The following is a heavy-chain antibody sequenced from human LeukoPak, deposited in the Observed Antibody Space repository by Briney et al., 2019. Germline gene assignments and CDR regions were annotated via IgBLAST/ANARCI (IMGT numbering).Heavy chain of an antibody. D-gene: IGHD5-12*01. V-gene: IGHV3-30*09. CDR1: GFTFSSYA. CDR3: ARGGYSGYDYVKGPFDY. J-gene: IGHJ4*02. Sequence: GGSLRLSCAASGFTFSSYAMHWVRQAPGKGLEWVAVISDDGSNKYYADSVKGRFAISRDNSKNTLYLQMNSLRAEDTAVYFCARGGYSGYDYVKGPFDYWGQGTLVTVSS. CDR2: ISDDGSNK.